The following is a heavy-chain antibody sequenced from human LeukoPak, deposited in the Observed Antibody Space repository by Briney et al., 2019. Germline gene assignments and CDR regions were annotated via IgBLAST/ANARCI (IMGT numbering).Heavy chain of an antibody. Sequence: IPSQTLSLTCTVSGGSISSGGYYWSWIRQHPGKGLEWIGYIYYSGSTYYNPSLKSRVTISVDTSKNQFSLKLSSVTAADTAVYYCARVGGVWSPMDVWGQGTTVTVSS. CDR1: GGSISSGGYY. V-gene: IGHV4-31*03. J-gene: IGHJ6*02. D-gene: IGHD2-8*01. CDR3: ARVGGVWSPMDV. CDR2: IYYSGST.